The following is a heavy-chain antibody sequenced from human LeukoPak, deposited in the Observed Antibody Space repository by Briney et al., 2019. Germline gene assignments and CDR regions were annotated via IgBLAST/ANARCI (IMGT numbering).Heavy chain of an antibody. CDR3: TPEVWELQGASDI. V-gene: IGHV3-7*01. D-gene: IGHD1-26*01. Sequence: GGSLRLSCAASGFPFNTYWMTWVRQAPGKGLEWVANIKEDGSEEHYVDSVKGRFTISRDNAKNSLYLQMNSLRAADTAVYYCTPEVWELQGASDIWGQGTMVTVPS. CDR2: IKEDGSEE. J-gene: IGHJ3*02. CDR1: GFPFNTYW.